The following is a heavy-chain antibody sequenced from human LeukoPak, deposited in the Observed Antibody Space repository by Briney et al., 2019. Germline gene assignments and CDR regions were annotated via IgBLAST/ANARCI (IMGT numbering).Heavy chain of an antibody. CDR1: GCTFSNYA. CDR3: ASRGGNPKGSFDY. CDR2: IIGSGGST. J-gene: IGHJ4*02. V-gene: IGHV3-23*01. Sequence: GGSLRLSCAASGCTFSNYAMSWVRQAPGKGLEWMSTIIGSGGSTDYADTVKGRFTISRDNSTNTLFLQMNNLRAEDTAVYYCASRGGNPKGSFDYWGQGTLVTVSS. D-gene: IGHD4-23*01.